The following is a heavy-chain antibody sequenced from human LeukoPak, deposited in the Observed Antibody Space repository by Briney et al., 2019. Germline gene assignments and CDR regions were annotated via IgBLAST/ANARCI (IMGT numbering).Heavy chain of an antibody. V-gene: IGHV3-30-3*01. CDR1: GFSFSSYA. CDR3: AREKRSGYYPGY. Sequence: GGSLRLSCAASGFSFSSYAMHWVRQAPGKGLEWVAIITYDGSSKYYADSVEGRFTISRDQFKNTLYLQMNSLRPEDTAIYYCAREKRSGYYPGYWGQGTLVTVSS. CDR2: ITYDGSSK. D-gene: IGHD3-3*01. J-gene: IGHJ4*02.